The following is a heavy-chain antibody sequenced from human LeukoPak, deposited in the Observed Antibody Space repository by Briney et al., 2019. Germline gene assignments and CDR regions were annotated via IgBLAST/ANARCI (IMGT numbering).Heavy chain of an antibody. CDR1: GFTFDDYG. Sequence: GGSLRLSCAASGFTFDDYGMSWVRQAPGRGLEWVSGINWNAGSTFYADSVKGRFTISRDNAKKSLYLQMNSLRAEDTAFYYCATAEVGASTREVWFDSWGQGTLVTVSS. CDR2: INWNAGST. J-gene: IGHJ5*01. D-gene: IGHD1-26*01. CDR3: ATAEVGASTREVWFDS. V-gene: IGHV3-20*04.